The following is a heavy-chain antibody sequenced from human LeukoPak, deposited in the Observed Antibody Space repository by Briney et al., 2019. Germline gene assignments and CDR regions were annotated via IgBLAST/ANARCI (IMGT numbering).Heavy chain of an antibody. CDR2: INSDGGGA. Sequence: GGAPRLSCAASGITFGNNWMDWVRQGPGKGLVWISRINSDGGGAIYADSGKGRFTVSRDNAKNTLYLHMNSLRAEDTAVYYCARDVPHNWFDTWGQGTLVTVSS. CDR3: ARDVPHNWFDT. J-gene: IGHJ5*02. V-gene: IGHV3-74*01. CDR1: GITFGNNW.